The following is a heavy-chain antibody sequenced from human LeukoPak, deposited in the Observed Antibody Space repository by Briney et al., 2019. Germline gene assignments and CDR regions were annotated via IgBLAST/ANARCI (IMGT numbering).Heavy chain of an antibody. V-gene: IGHV3-30*04. CDR1: GFTFSSYA. D-gene: IGHD1-14*01. Sequence: PGGSLRLSCAASGFTFSSYAMHWVRRAPGKGLEWVAVISYDGSNKYYADSVKGRFTISRDNSKNTLYLQMNSLRAEDTAVYYCARTYTTVIDYWGQGTLVTVSS. CDR2: ISYDGSNK. J-gene: IGHJ4*02. CDR3: ARTYTTVIDY.